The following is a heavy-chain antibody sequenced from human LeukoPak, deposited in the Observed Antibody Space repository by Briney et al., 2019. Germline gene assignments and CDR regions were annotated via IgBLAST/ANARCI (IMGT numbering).Heavy chain of an antibody. Sequence: PGGSLRLSCAASGFTFSSYWMSWIRQAPGKGLEWVANIKKDGSERYFVDSVKGRFTISRDNAKTSLYLQMISLRADDTAVYYCAREPGAGPFDYWGQGTLVTVSS. CDR2: IKKDGSER. CDR1: GFTFSSYW. D-gene: IGHD1-14*01. J-gene: IGHJ4*02. V-gene: IGHV3-7*01. CDR3: AREPGAGPFDY.